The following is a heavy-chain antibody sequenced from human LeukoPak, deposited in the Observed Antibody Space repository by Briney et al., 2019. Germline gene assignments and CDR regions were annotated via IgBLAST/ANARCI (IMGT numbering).Heavy chain of an antibody. CDR3: AHSRGLAVAGYFDY. Sequence: SGPTLVKPTQTLTLTCTFSGFSLSTSGVGVGWIRQPPGKALEWLALIYWDDVKRYSPSLKSRLTITKDTSKNQVVLTMTNMDPVDTATYYCAHSRGLAVAGYFDYWGQGTLVTVSS. V-gene: IGHV2-5*02. J-gene: IGHJ4*02. CDR1: GFSLSTSGVG. CDR2: IYWDDVK. D-gene: IGHD6-19*01.